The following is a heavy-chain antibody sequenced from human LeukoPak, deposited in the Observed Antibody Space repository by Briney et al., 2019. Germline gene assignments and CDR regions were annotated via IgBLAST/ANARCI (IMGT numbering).Heavy chain of an antibody. J-gene: IGHJ5*02. CDR2: INPTGGST. V-gene: IGHV1-46*01. CDR3: ARDISVRDAAWWFNP. D-gene: IGHD5-24*01. Sequence: ASVKVSCKASGYTFTSNYMHWVRQAPGQGLEWIGVINPTGGSTSYAHKFQGRITLTRDMSTSTDYLELSSLRSDDTAVYYCARDISVRDAAWWFNPWGQGTLVTVSS. CDR1: GYTFTSNY.